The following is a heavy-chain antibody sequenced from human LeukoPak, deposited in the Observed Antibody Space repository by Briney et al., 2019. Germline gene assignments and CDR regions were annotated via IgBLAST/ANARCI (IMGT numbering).Heavy chain of an antibody. CDR3: ASLDDSSSWYDYFDY. CDR1: GFTFSSYS. V-gene: IGHV3-21*01. Sequence: PGGSLRLSCAASGFTFSSYSMNWVRQAPGKGLEWVSSISSSSSYLYYAGSVKGRFTISRDNAKNSLYLQMNSLRAEDTAVYYCASLDDSSSWYDYFDYWGQGTLVTVSS. CDR2: ISSSSSYL. J-gene: IGHJ4*02. D-gene: IGHD6-13*01.